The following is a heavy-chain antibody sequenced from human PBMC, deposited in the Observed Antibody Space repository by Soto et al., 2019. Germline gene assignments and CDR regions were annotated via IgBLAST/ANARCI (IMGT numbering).Heavy chain of an antibody. V-gene: IGHV4-59*11. CDR2: IYYNGNT. CDR1: GGSISNHY. CDR3: ARANWYSEY. J-gene: IGHJ4*02. D-gene: IGHD7-27*01. Sequence: SETLSLTCTVSGGSISNHYWSWIRQPPGKGLEWFGFIYYNGNTNYNPSLKSRVTMSVDTSKNQISLKLSFVTAADTAVYYCARANWYSEYWGQGTLVTVSS.